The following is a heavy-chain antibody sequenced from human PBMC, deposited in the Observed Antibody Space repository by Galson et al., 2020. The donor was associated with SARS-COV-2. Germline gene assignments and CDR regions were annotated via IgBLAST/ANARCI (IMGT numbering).Heavy chain of an antibody. CDR1: GGSISSGGYY. J-gene: IGHJ5*02. CDR2: IYYSGST. CDR3: ASAYDSSGYNDNWFDP. V-gene: IGHV4-31*03. Sequence: SETLSLTCTVSGGSISSGGYYWSWIRQHPGKGLEWIGYIYYSGSTYYNPSLKSRVTISVDTSKNQFSLKLSSVTAADTAVYYCASAYDSSGYNDNWFDPGGQGTLFTVSS. D-gene: IGHD3-22*01.